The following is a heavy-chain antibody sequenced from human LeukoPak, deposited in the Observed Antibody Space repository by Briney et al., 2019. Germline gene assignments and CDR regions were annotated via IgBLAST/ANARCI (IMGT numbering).Heavy chain of an antibody. V-gene: IGHV4-59*01. Sequence: KPSETLSLTCTVSGGSISSYYWSWIRQPPGKGPEWIGYIYYSGSTNYNPSLKSRVTISVDTSKNQFSLKLSSVTAADTAVYYCARTSDFWSGYYTYYYYYGMDVWGQGTTVTVSS. CDR1: GGSISSYY. D-gene: IGHD3-3*01. CDR3: ARTSDFWSGYYTYYYYYGMDV. CDR2: IYYSGST. J-gene: IGHJ6*02.